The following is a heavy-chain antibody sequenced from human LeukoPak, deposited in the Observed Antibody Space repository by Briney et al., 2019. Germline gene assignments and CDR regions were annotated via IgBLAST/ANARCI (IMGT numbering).Heavy chain of an antibody. V-gene: IGHV3-23*01. D-gene: IGHD6-6*01. CDR1: GFTFCSYA. J-gene: IGHJ4*02. CDR3: AKGFLGSSTYYFDY. Sequence: PGGSLRLSCAASGFTFCSYAMSWVRQAPGKGLGWVSAISGSGGSTYYADSVKGRVTISRDNSKNTRYLQMNSLRAEDTSVYYCAKGFLGSSTYYFDYWGQGTLVTVSS. CDR2: ISGSGGST.